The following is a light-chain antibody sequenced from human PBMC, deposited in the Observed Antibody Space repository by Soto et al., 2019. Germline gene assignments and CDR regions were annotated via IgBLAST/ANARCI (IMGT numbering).Light chain of an antibody. CDR2: EVT. J-gene: IGLJ1*01. Sequence: QSALAQPASVSGSPGQSITISCTGTSSDVGGYNHVSWYQIHPGKAPKLIIYEVTSRPSGVSYRFSGSKSGNSASLTISGLQADDEADYYCSSYTSSNTLGVFGTGTKVTVL. CDR1: SSDVGGYNH. CDR3: SSYTSSNTLGV. V-gene: IGLV2-14*01.